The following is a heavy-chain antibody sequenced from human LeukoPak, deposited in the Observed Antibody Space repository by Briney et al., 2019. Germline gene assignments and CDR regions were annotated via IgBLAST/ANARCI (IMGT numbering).Heavy chain of an antibody. V-gene: IGHV3-53*01. CDR1: GFTVSSNY. CDR3: ATDLITMVRGVIINVDY. D-gene: IGHD3-10*01. J-gene: IGHJ4*02. CDR2: IYSGGST. Sequence: GGSLRLSCAASGFTVSSNYMSWVRQAPGKGLEWVSVIYSGGSTYYADSEKGRFTISRDNSKNTLYLQMNSLRAEDTAVYYCATDLITMVRGVIINVDYWGQGTLVTVSS.